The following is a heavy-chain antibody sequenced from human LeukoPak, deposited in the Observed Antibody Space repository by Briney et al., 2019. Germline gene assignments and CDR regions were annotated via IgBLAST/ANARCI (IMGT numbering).Heavy chain of an antibody. CDR3: ASTVRDELTGYFIYFQH. J-gene: IGHJ1*01. CDR1: GGSISSYY. CDR2: IYYSGST. D-gene: IGHD3-9*01. Sequence: PSETLSLTCTVSGGSISSYYWSWIRQPPGKGLEWIGYIYYSGSTNYNPSLKSRVTISVDTSKNQFSLKLSSVTAADTAVYYCASTVRDELTGYFIYFQHWGQGTLVTVSS. V-gene: IGHV4-59*08.